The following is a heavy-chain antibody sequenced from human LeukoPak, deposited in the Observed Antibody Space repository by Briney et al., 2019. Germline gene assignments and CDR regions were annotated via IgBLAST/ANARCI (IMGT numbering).Heavy chain of an antibody. V-gene: IGHV4-30-4*01. CDR3: ARDASGYSYGHQAFDT. CDR1: GSSISSGGYY. D-gene: IGHD5-18*01. CDR2: IYYSGST. Sequence: SETLSLTCTVSGSSISSGGYYWSWIRQPPGKGLEWIGYIYYSGSTYYNPSLKSRVTISVDTSKNQFSLKLSSVTAADTAVYYCARDASGYSYGHQAFDTWGQGTMVTVSS. J-gene: IGHJ3*02.